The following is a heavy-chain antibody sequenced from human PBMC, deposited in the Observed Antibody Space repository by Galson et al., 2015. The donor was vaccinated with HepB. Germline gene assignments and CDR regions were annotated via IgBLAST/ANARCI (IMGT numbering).Heavy chain of an antibody. D-gene: IGHD2-2*02. CDR1: GGTFSSYA. Sequence: SVKVSCKASGGTFSSYAISWVRQAPGQGLEWMGGIIPIFGTANYAQKFQGRVTITADESTSTAYMELSSLRSEDTAVYYCAGGDIVVVPAAIIFDLWGRGTLVTVSS. V-gene: IGHV1-69*13. CDR3: AGGDIVVVPAAIIFDL. J-gene: IGHJ2*01. CDR2: IIPIFGTA.